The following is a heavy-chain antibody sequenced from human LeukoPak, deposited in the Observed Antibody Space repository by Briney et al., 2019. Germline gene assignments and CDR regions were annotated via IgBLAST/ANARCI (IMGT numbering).Heavy chain of an antibody. CDR2: ISSSGSTI. CDR1: GFTFSSYE. Sequence: GGSLRLSCAASGFTFSSYEMNWVRHAPGKGLEWVSYISSSGSTIYYADSVKGRFTISRDNAKNSLYLQMNSLRAEDTAVYYCASLYCTNGVCYTNWFDPWGQGTLVTASS. J-gene: IGHJ5*02. V-gene: IGHV3-48*03. D-gene: IGHD2-8*01. CDR3: ASLYCTNGVCYTNWFDP.